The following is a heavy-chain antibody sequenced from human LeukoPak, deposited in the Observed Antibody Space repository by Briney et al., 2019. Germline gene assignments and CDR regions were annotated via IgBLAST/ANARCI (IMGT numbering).Heavy chain of an antibody. D-gene: IGHD3-3*01. Sequence: SETLSLTCTVSGGSISSYYWSWIRQPPGKGLEWNGYIYYSGSTNYNPSLKSRVTISVDTSKNQFSLKLSSVTAADTAVYYCARYYGLNGDYFVYWGQGTLVTVSS. CDR2: IYYSGST. V-gene: IGHV4-59*08. CDR1: GGSISSYY. J-gene: IGHJ4*02. CDR3: ARYYGLNGDYFVY.